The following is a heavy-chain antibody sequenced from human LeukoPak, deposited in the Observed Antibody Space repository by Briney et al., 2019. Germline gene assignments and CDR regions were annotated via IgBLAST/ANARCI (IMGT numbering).Heavy chain of an antibody. J-gene: IGHJ4*02. D-gene: IGHD3-3*01. CDR1: GFTFSSYA. Sequence: GGSLRLSCAASGFTFSSYAMSWVRQAPGKGLEWVSAISGSGGSTYYADSVKGWFTISRDNSKNTLYLQMNSLRAEDTAVYYCAKDATLRFLEWLLLPYYFDYWGQGTLVTVSS. CDR2: ISGSGGST. V-gene: IGHV3-23*01. CDR3: AKDATLRFLEWLLLPYYFDY.